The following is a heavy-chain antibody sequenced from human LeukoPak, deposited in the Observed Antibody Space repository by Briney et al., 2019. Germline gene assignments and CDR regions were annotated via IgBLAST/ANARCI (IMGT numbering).Heavy chain of an antibody. V-gene: IGHV3-53*01. D-gene: IGHD3-16*01. CDR1: GFTVSSNY. CDR3: ARDSVGGPFDY. Sequence: GGSLRLSCAASGFTVSSNYMSWVRQAPGKGPEWVSVIYSGGSTYYADSVKGRFTISRDNSKNTLYLQMNSLRAEDTAVYYCARDSVGGPFDYWGQGTLVTVSS. J-gene: IGHJ4*02. CDR2: IYSGGST.